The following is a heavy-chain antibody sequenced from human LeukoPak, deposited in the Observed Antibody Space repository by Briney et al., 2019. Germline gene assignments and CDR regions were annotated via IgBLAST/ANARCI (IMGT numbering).Heavy chain of an antibody. J-gene: IGHJ5*02. Sequence: GASVKVSCKASGYTFTTYAMNWVRQAPGQGLEWMGWINTNTGNPTYAQGFTGRFVFSLDTSVSTAYLQISSLKAEDTAVYYCARESIAARPGGWFDPWGQGTLVTVSS. D-gene: IGHD6-6*01. CDR2: INTNTGNP. CDR1: GYTFTTYA. V-gene: IGHV7-4-1*02. CDR3: ARESIAARPGGWFDP.